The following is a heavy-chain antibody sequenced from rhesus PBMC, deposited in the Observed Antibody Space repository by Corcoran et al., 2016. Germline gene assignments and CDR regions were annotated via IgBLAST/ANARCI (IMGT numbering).Heavy chain of an antibody. CDR3: TRDGPYNSLDV. Sequence: DVQLVESGGGLVKPGGSLRLSCAASGFTFDDYAMSWVRQAPGKGLEWVSRVSWKIGTIYYADPVQGRFTISRDNAKTSLFLQMDRLRAEDTAVYYCTRDGPYNSLDVWGRGVLVTVSS. V-gene: IGHV3-134*01. CDR2: VSWKIGTI. CDR1: GFTFDDYA. D-gene: IGHD3-3*01. J-gene: IGHJ5-2*02.